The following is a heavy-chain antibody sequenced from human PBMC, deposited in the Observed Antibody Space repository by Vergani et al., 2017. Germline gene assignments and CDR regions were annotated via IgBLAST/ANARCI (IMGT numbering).Heavy chain of an antibody. V-gene: IGHV3-23*01. J-gene: IGHJ4*02. Sequence: EVQLLESGGGLVQPGGSLRLSCAASGFTFSSYAMRLVRQAPGKGLEWVSAISGSGGSTYYADSVKGRFTVSRDNSKNTLYLQMNSLRAEDTAVYYCAKDQGLYYYDSSGYYTPYYFDYWGQGTLVTVSS. CDR2: ISGSGGST. D-gene: IGHD3-22*01. CDR3: AKDQGLYYYDSSGYYTPYYFDY. CDR1: GFTFSSYA.